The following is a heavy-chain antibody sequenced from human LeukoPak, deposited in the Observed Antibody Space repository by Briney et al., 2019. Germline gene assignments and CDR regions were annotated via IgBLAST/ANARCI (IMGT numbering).Heavy chain of an antibody. CDR3: ATIAAAGTDYYYGMDV. V-gene: IGHV4-39*07. Sequence: SETLSLTCTVSGGSISSSSYYWGWIRQPPGKGLEWIANIYYIGSTYYNPSLKSRVTMSVDTSKNQFSLKLSSVTAADTAVYYCATIAAAGTDYYYGMDVWGQGTTVTVSS. CDR2: IYYIGST. D-gene: IGHD6-13*01. J-gene: IGHJ6*02. CDR1: GGSISSSSYY.